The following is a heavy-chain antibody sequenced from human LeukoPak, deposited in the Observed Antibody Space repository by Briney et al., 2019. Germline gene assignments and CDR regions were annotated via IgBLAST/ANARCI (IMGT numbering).Heavy chain of an antibody. CDR3: ARKAGKWPQRWGYNWFDP. CDR2: INHSGST. V-gene: IGHV4-34*01. J-gene: IGHJ5*02. Sequence: PSETLSLTCAVYGGSFSGYYWSWIRQPPGKGLEWIGEINHSGSTNYNPSLKSRVTISVDTSKNQFSLKLSSVTAADTAVYYCARKAGKWPQRWGYNWFDPWGQGTLVTVPS. D-gene: IGHD5-24*01. CDR1: GGSFSGYY.